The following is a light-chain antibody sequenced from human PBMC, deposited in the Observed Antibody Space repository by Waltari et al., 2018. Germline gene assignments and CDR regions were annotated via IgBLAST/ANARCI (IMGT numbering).Light chain of an antibody. CDR2: AAS. CDR1: QSISSY. J-gene: IGKJ1*01. CDR3: QQSYSHTRT. V-gene: IGKV1-39*01. Sequence: DIQMTQSPSSLSASVGDRVTITCRASQSISSYLNWYQQKPGIAPKLLIYAASSLQSGVPSRFSGSGSGSDFTLIISSLQPEDFATYSCQQSYSHTRTFGQGTKVEIK.